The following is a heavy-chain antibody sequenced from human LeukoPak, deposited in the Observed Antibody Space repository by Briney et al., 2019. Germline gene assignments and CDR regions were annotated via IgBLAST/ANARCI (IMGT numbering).Heavy chain of an antibody. J-gene: IGHJ4*02. CDR3: ARDEITIFGVVPLDY. CDR1: GGSISSGSYY. CDR2: IYTSGST. Sequence: SETLSLTCTVSGGSISSGSYYWSWIRQPAGKGLEWIGRIYTSGSTNYNPSLKSRVTMSVDTSKNQFSLKLSSVTAADTAVYYCARDEITIFGVVPLDYWGQGTLVTVSS. D-gene: IGHD3-3*01. V-gene: IGHV4-61*02.